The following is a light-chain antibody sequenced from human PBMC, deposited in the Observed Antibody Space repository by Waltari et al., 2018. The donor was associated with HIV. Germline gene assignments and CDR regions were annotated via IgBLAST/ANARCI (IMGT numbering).Light chain of an antibody. V-gene: IGKV1-39*01. CDR1: QAISTY. CDR3: QQSYDSPFN. Sequence: DIQMTQFPSALSASLGDSVVITCRASQAISTYLNWYQQKPGKAAVLLVYSAYKLQSGAPSRCRGAGSGRDFSLSITGLQTEDFARYFCQQSYDSPFNVGPGT. CDR2: SAY. J-gene: IGKJ3*01.